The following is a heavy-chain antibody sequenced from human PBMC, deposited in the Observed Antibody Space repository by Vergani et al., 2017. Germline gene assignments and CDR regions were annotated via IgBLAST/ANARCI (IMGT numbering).Heavy chain of an antibody. J-gene: IGHJ6*02. CDR2: ISWDGGST. Sequence: EVQLVESGGGVVQPGGSLRLSCAASGFTFDDYAMHWVRQAPGKGLEWVSLISWDGGSTYYADSVKGRFTISRDNSKNSLYLQMNSLRAEDTALYYCAKDGGKHYYGSGSYPNYYYYGMDVWGQGP. CDR3: AKDGGKHYYGSGSYPNYYYYGMDV. CDR1: GFTFDDYA. D-gene: IGHD3-10*01. V-gene: IGHV3-43D*03.